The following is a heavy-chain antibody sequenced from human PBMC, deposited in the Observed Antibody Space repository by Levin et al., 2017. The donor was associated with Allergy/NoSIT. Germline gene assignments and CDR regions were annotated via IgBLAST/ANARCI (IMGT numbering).Heavy chain of an antibody. V-gene: IGHV1-18*01. CDR2: ISAKNGNT. D-gene: IGHD1-14*01. CDR1: GYMFASYG. CDR3: GRGEPSRIGNWFDP. J-gene: IGHJ5*01. Sequence: GESLKISCKAYGYMFASYGINWVRQAPGQGLEWMGWISAKNGNTNYAQKFQGRVTMTTDISTSTAYMELRSLTSDDTAVYYCGRGEPSRIGNWFDPWGQGTPVTVSS.